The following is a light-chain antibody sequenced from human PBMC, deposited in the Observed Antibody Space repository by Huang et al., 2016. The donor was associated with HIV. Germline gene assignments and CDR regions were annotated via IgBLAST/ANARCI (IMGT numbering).Light chain of an antibody. J-gene: IGKJ2*03. V-gene: IGKV3-20*01. Sequence: IVLTQSPDTLSLSPGERATLSCRASQTVTNSYLAWYQQRPGPAPRLLIYGASTRATGIPDRFSGSGSGTDFTLTISRLEPKDFVVYYCQQFGSSPPYSFGQGTKLEIK. CDR2: GAS. CDR1: QTVTNSY. CDR3: QQFGSSPPYS.